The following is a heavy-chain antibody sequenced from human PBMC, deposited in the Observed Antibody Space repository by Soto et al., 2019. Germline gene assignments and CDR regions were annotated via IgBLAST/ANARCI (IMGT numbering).Heavy chain of an antibody. V-gene: IGHV4-30-2*03. CDR3: ARRSRTYCSSTSCPTSDFDY. D-gene: IGHD2-2*01. J-gene: IGHJ4*02. Sequence: SETLSLTCAVSGGSISSGGYSWSWIRQPPGKGLEWIGYIYHSGSTYYNPSLKSRVTISVDTSKNQFSLKLSSVTAADTAVYYCARRSRTYCSSTSCPTSDFDYWGQGTLVTVSS. CDR1: GGSISSGGYS. CDR2: IYHSGST.